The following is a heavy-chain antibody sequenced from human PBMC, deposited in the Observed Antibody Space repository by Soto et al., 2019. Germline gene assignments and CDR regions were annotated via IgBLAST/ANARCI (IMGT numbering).Heavy chain of an antibody. Sequence: SVKVSCKASGGTFSSYAISWVRQAPGQGLEWMGGIIPIFGTANYAQKFQGRVTITADESTSTAYTELSSLRSEDTAVYYCARDQYGGYYYYYGMDVWGQGTTVTVSS. V-gene: IGHV1-69*13. CDR1: GGTFSSYA. J-gene: IGHJ6*02. CDR3: ARDQYGGYYYYYGMDV. CDR2: IIPIFGTA. D-gene: IGHD4-17*01.